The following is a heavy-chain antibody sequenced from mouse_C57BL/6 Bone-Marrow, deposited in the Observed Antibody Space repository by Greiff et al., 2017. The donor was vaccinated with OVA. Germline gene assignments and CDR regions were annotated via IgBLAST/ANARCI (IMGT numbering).Heavy chain of an antibody. CDR3: TLVGYYLDY. D-gene: IGHD2-2*01. J-gene: IGHJ2*01. CDR2: IDPENGDT. Sequence: EVKLQQSGAELVKPGASVKLSCTASGFNIKDYYMHWVKQRPEQGLEWIGWIDPENGDTEYASKFQGKATITADTSSNTTYLQLSSLTSEDTAVYYCTLVGYYLDYWGQGTTLTVSS. V-gene: IGHV14-4*01. CDR1: GFNIKDYY.